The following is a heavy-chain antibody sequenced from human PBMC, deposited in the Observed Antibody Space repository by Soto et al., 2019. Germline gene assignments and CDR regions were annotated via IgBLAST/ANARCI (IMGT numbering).Heavy chain of an antibody. J-gene: IGHJ6*02. Sequence: TGGSLRLSCAASGFTFSSYAMSWVRQAPGKGLEWVSAISGSGGSTYYADSVKGRFTISRDNSKNTLYLQMNSLRAEDTAVYYCAKKLYGNFWSGPLFPLSVSYYYGMDVWGQGTTVTVSS. CDR3: AKKLYGNFWSGPLFPLSVSYYYGMDV. CDR1: GFTFSSYA. D-gene: IGHD3-3*01. CDR2: ISGSGGST. V-gene: IGHV3-23*01.